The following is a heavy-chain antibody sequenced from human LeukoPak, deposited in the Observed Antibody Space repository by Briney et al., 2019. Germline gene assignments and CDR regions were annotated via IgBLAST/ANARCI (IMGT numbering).Heavy chain of an antibody. J-gene: IGHJ4*02. CDR1: GYTFTSYY. CDR3: ASGCCSSTSCYPRQFDY. V-gene: IGHV1-46*03. D-gene: IGHD2-2*01. Sequence: ASVKVSCKASGYTFTSYYMHWVRQAPGQGLEWMGIINPSGGSTSYAQKFQGRVTMTRDTSTSTVYMELSSLRSEDTAVYYCASGCCSSTSCYPRQFDYWGQGTLVTVSS. CDR2: INPSGGST.